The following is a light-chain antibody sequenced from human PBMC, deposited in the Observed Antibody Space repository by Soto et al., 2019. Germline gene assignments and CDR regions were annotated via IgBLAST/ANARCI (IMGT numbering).Light chain of an antibody. CDR2: AAS. CDR1: QSISSY. CDR3: HQHSGYSPYT. V-gene: IGKV1-39*01. J-gene: IGKJ2*01. Sequence: DIQMTQSPSSLSASVGDRVTITCRASQSISSYLNWYQQKPGKAPKLLIYAASSLQSGVPSRFSGSGSGTDFTLTISSLQPEDFATYYCHQHSGYSPYTFGQGTRQEIK.